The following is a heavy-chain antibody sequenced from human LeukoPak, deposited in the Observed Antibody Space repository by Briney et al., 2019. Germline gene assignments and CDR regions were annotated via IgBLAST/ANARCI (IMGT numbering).Heavy chain of an antibody. CDR3: VSLHGDNIRKGFDP. CDR2: IGKKVTGYTT. V-gene: IGHV3-72*01. Sequence: PGGSLRLSCAASGVILSDHHMDWVRQASGKALEWVGRIGKKVTGYTTTYAASAKGRFTFSRDDLKNSVYVQMNSLTSEDTAIYYCVSLHGDNIRKGFDPWGQGTLVTVSS. J-gene: IGHJ5*02. D-gene: IGHD4/OR15-4a*01. CDR1: GVILSDHH.